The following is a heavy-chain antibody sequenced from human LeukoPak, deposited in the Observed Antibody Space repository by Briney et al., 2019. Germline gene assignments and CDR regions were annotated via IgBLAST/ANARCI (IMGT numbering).Heavy chain of an antibody. J-gene: IGHJ4*02. D-gene: IGHD4-17*01. CDR2: ISSSSSTI. V-gene: IGHV3-48*03. Sequence: GGSLRLSCAASGFTFSSYEMNWVRQAPGKGLEWISYISSSSSTIYYADSVKGRFTISRDNAKNPLYMQMNSLTAEDTAVYYCARGAMTTVTSYYFDYWGEGTLVTVSS. CDR3: ARGAMTTVTSYYFDY. CDR1: GFTFSSYE.